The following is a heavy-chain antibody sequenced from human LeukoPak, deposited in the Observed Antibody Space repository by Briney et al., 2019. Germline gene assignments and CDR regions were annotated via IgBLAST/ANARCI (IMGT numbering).Heavy chain of an antibody. CDR1: GGSFSGYY. D-gene: IGHD1-26*01. V-gene: IGHV4-34*01. CDR3: ARGGSYPTRNDY. Sequence: SETLSLTCIVYGGSFSGYYWGWIRQAPGKGLEWIGEINHSGTTNYNPSLKSRVTISVDTSKNQFSLKLSSVTAADTAVFYCARGGSYPTRNDYWGQGTLVTVSS. J-gene: IGHJ4*02. CDR2: INHSGTT.